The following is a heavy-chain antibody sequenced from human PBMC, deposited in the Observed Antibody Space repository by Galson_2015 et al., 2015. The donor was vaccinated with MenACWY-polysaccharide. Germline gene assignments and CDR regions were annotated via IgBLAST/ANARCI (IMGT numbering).Heavy chain of an antibody. Sequence: SLRLSCAASGFTFSSYSMNWVRQAPGKGLEWVSSISSSSSYIYYADSVKGRFTISRDNAKNSLYLQMNSLRAEDTAVYYCAGDPGGPATPYAFDIWGQGTMVTVSS. V-gene: IGHV3-21*01. J-gene: IGHJ3*02. CDR1: GFTFSSYS. CDR3: AGDPGGPATPYAFDI. D-gene: IGHD2-15*01. CDR2: ISSSSSYI.